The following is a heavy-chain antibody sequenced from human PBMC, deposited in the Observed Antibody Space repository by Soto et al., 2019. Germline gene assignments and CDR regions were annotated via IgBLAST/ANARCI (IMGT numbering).Heavy chain of an antibody. CDR3: GLLVGAIRIPR. J-gene: IGHJ3*01. D-gene: IGHD1-26*01. Sequence: QVQLVQSGAEVKKPGASVKVSCKASGYTFTSYAMHWVRQATGQRLEWMGWINAGNGNTKYSQKFQGRVTITRDTSASTAYMELSSLRSEDTAVYYCGLLVGAIRIPRWGQGTMVTVSS. V-gene: IGHV1-3*01. CDR2: INAGNGNT. CDR1: GYTFTSYA.